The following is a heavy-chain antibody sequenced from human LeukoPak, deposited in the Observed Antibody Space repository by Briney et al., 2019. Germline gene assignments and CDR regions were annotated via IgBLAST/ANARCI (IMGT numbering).Heavy chain of an antibody. CDR2: IYYSGST. Sequence: SETLSLTCTVSGGSISSYYWSWIRQPPGKGLEWIGCIYYSGSTNYNPSLKSRVTISVDTSKNQFSLKLSSVTAADTAVYYCARVFSTNYYDNRGWFDPWGQGTLVTVSS. V-gene: IGHV4-59*01. CDR3: ARVFSTNYYDNRGWFDP. D-gene: IGHD3-22*01. CDR1: GGSISSYY. J-gene: IGHJ5*02.